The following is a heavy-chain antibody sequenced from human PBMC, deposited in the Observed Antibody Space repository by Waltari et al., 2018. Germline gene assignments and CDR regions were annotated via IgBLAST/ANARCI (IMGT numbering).Heavy chain of an antibody. D-gene: IGHD4-4*01. CDR1: GVTLSNYW. CDR3: SNSLNV. J-gene: IGHJ6*02. V-gene: IGHV3-7*01. Sequence: EVQIVESGGDLVQPGGSLRLSCVISGVTLSNYWMDWVRQAPGKGLEWVANIKPDETEKYYVGSVKGRFTISRDNSKNSVYLQMNSLRAEDTAVYYCSNSLNVWGQGTTVTVSS. CDR2: IKPDETEK.